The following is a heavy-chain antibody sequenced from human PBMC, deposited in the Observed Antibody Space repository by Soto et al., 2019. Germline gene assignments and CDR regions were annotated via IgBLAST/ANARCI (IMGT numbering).Heavy chain of an antibody. J-gene: IGHJ6*02. V-gene: IGHV4-30-2*01. CDR3: ARINYGHYVAYGLDV. CDR1: GGSISSGVYS. Sequence: SETLSLTCAVSGGSISSGVYSWSWIRQPTGKGLEWVGFIHHSGSTYYSPSLKSRLTISEDRSRNRFSLKLSSVTAADTAVYFCARINYGHYVAYGLDVWGQGTTVTVSS. D-gene: IGHD4-17*01. CDR2: IHHSGST.